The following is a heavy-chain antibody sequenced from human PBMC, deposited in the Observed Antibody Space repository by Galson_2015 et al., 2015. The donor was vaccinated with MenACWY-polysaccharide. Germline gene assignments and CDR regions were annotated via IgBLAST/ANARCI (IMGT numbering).Heavy chain of an antibody. J-gene: IGHJ3*02. CDR2: IQYDGSMI. V-gene: IGHV3-33*01. Sequence: SLRLSCAASGSRFSNSGMHWVRQAPGKGLEWVAVIQYDGSMIVYADSVKGRFTISRDNSKNTLFLEMNSLGAEDTAVYYCAREGSRIVFHAFDTWGQGTMVTVSS. CDR3: AREGSRIVFHAFDT. D-gene: IGHD6-13*01. CDR1: GSRFSNSG.